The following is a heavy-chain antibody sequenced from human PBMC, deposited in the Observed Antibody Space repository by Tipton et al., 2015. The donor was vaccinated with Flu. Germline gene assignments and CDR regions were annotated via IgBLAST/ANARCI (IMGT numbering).Heavy chain of an antibody. V-gene: IGHV5-51*03. CDR2: IYPGDSDT. CDR3: AAYTSTWAPSSF. Sequence: VQLVQSGAEVRKPGESLKISCKGSGDGFTSYWIAWVRQMPGKGLEWMGLIYPGDSDTRYSPSFRGQVTISADKSTGTAYLQWNSLKASDTAFYYCAAYTSTWAPSSFWGQGTLVTVSS. D-gene: IGHD2-2*02. CDR1: GDGFTSYW. J-gene: IGHJ4*02.